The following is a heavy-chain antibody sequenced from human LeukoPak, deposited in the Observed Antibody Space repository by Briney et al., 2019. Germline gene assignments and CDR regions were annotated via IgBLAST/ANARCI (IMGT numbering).Heavy chain of an antibody. CDR2: ISSGGSTI. D-gene: IGHD6-25*01. CDR3: ATTTSSAWMPFDY. V-gene: IGHV3-48*01. Sequence: GGSLTLSCLASGFNFYSFTMNWVRQAPGKGLEWGSYISSGGSTIYYRHSVKGRFTISRDNAKNSLYRQMNSPSPDDTSVYYCATTTSSAWMPFDYWGQGTLVAVSS. J-gene: IGHJ4*02. CDR1: GFNFYSFT.